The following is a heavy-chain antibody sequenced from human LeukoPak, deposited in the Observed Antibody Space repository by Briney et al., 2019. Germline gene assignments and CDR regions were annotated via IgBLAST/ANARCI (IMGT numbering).Heavy chain of an antibody. Sequence: SVKVSCKTSRGTFSSYAISWVRQAPGQGLEWMGGIIPIFGTANYAQKFQGRVTITADEFTSTAYMELSSLRSEDTAVYYCARLFTPRYCSTTSCYWKGWFDPWGQGTLVTVSS. CDR3: ARLFTPRYCSTTSCYWKGWFDP. D-gene: IGHD2-2*01. CDR1: RGTFSSYA. V-gene: IGHV1-69*01. J-gene: IGHJ5*02. CDR2: IIPIFGTA.